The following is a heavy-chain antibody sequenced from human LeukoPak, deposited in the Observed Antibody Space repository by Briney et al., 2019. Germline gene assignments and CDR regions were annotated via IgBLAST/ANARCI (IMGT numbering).Heavy chain of an antibody. V-gene: IGHV4-59*01. Sequence: PSETLSLTCTVSGGFISSYYWSWIRQPPGKGLEWIGYIYYSGSTNYNPSLKSRVTISVDTSKNQFSLKLSSVTAADTAVYYCARVSILWFDYWGQGTLVTVSS. CDR1: GGFISSYY. D-gene: IGHD3-10*01. CDR3: ARVSILWFDY. J-gene: IGHJ4*02. CDR2: IYYSGST.